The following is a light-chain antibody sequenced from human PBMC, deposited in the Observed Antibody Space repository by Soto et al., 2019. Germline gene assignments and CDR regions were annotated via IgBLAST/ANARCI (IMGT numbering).Light chain of an antibody. Sequence: QSVLTQPPSASGTPGQRVTISCSGGSSNIGDNTVNWYQQVPGTAPKLLIYSNNQRPSGVPDRFSGSKSGTSASLAISGLQSEDEADYYCAAWDDSLNGPVFGGGTKVTVL. CDR3: AAWDDSLNGPV. V-gene: IGLV1-44*01. CDR1: SSNIGDNT. CDR2: SNN. J-gene: IGLJ2*01.